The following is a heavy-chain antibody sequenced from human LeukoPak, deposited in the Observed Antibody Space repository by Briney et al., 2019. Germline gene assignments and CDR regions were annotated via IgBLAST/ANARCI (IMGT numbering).Heavy chain of an antibody. V-gene: IGHV1-18*01. CDR2: ISAYNGNT. CDR3: ARDRHSSGWYLADY. CDR1: EYTFTSYD. D-gene: IGHD6-19*01. J-gene: IGHJ4*02. Sequence: ASVKVSCKASEYTFTSYDINWVRQATGQGLEWMGWISAYNGNTNYAQKLQGRVTMTTDTSTSTAYMELRSLRSDDTAVYYCARDRHSSGWYLADYWGQGTLVTVSS.